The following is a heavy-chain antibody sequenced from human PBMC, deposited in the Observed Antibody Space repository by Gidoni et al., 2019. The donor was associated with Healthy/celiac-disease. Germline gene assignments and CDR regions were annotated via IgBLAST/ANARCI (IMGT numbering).Heavy chain of an antibody. D-gene: IGHD3-10*01. Sequence: EVQLLESGGGLVQPGGSLLLSCAASGFPFSSHAMSWVRQLPRTGLGWGSAISGSVGSTYYADSMKGRFTISRDNPKNTLYLQMNSLRAEDTAVYYCAKGEGNYYGSGSYYNPADYWGQGTLVTVSS. V-gene: IGHV3-23*01. J-gene: IGHJ4*02. CDR1: GFPFSSHA. CDR3: AKGEGNYYGSGSYYNPADY. CDR2: ISGSVGST.